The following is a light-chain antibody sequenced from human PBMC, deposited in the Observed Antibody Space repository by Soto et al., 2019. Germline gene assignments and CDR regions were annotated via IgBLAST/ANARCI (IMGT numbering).Light chain of an antibody. Sequence: EIVLTQSPGTLSLSPGERATLSCRASQSVSSSYLAWYQQKPGQAPRLLIYCASSRATGIPDRFSGSGSGTDFTLTISRLEPEDFAVYYCQQYGSSPFTCGPGTKVDIK. CDR3: QQYGSSPFT. V-gene: IGKV3-20*01. CDR1: QSVSSSY. CDR2: CAS. J-gene: IGKJ3*01.